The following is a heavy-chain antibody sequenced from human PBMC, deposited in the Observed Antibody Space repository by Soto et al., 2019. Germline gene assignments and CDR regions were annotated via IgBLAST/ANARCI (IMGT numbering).Heavy chain of an antibody. J-gene: IGHJ6*02. V-gene: IGHV3-48*03. D-gene: IGHD2-2*01. CDR1: GFTFSSYE. CDR2: ISSSGSTI. CDR3: ARAHSTSLYGMDV. Sequence: GGSLRLSCAASGFTFSSYEMNWVRQVPGKGLEWVSYISSSGSTIYYADSVKGRFTISRDNAKNSLYLQMNSLRAEDTAVYYCARAHSTSLYGMDVWGQGTTVTVSS.